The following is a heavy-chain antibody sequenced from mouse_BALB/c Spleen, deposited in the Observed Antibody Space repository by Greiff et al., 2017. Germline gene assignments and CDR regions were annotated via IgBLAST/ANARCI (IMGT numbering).Heavy chain of an antibody. V-gene: IGHV14-4*02. Sequence: VQLQQPGAELVRSGASVKLSCTASGFNIKDYYMHWVKQRPEQGLEWIGWIDPENGDTEYAPKFQGKATMTADTSSNTAYLQLSSLTSEDTAVYYCKPIGEDYFDYWGQGTTLTVSS. CDR1: GFNIKDYY. J-gene: IGHJ2*01. D-gene: IGHD2-14*01. CDR3: KPIGEDYFDY. CDR2: IDPENGDT.